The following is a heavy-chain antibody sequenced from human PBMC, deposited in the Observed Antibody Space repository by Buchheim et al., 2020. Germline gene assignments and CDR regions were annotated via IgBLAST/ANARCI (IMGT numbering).Heavy chain of an antibody. CDR3: ARGSGWVDD. Sequence: EGQLEESGGGLVQPGGSLRLSCAASGFTFSGYWMSWVRQAPGKGLEWVANINEDGSTKNYADSVKGRFTTSRDNAKNSLYLQMNSLRVVDTAVYYCARGSGWVDDWGQGTL. CDR1: GFTFSGYW. V-gene: IGHV3-7*01. CDR2: INEDGSTK. D-gene: IGHD6-25*01. J-gene: IGHJ5*02.